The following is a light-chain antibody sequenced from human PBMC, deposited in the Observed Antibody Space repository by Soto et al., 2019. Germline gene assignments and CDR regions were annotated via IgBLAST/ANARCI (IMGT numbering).Light chain of an antibody. CDR2: EVT. CDR3: SSHRGSSTLT. J-gene: IGLJ2*01. Sequence: QSVLTQPASVSGSPGQSITISCTGTSNDVGAYDYVSWYQQHPGKAPKLIIYEVTYRPSGVSNRFSGSQSGNTASLTISGLQAEDEADYYCSSHRGSSTLTFGGGTKLTVL. V-gene: IGLV2-14*01. CDR1: SNDVGAYDY.